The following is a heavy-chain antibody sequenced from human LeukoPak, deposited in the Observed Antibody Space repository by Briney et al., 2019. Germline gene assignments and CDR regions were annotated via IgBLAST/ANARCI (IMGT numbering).Heavy chain of an antibody. CDR1: GFTFSSYN. V-gene: IGHV3-66*01. J-gene: IGHJ4*02. CDR3: ARGYSSGWHYFDY. Sequence: PGGSLRLSCAASGFTFSSYNMNWVRQAPGKGLEWVSVIYSGGSTYYADSVKGRFTISRDNSKNTLYLQMNSLRAEDTAVYYCARGYSSGWHYFDYWGQGTLVTVSS. D-gene: IGHD6-19*01. CDR2: IYSGGST.